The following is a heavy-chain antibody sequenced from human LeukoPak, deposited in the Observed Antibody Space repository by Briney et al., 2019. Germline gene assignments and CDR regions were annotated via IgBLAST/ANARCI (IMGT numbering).Heavy chain of an antibody. Sequence: GGSLRLSCAASGFTFSTYSMNWVRQAPGKGLEWVSYISSSSSTIDYADSVKGRFTISRDNAKNSLYLQMNSLRAEDTAVYYCARESQSAYYFDSSGYEDAFDIWGQGTMVTVSS. V-gene: IGHV3-48*01. D-gene: IGHD3-22*01. CDR2: ISSSSSTI. J-gene: IGHJ3*02. CDR1: GFTFSTYS. CDR3: ARESQSAYYFDSSGYEDAFDI.